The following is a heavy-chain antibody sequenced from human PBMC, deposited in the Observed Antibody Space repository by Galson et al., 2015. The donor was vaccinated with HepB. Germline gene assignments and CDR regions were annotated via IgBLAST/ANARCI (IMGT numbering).Heavy chain of an antibody. CDR3: ARDSFYDSSGYFLSWFDP. J-gene: IGHJ5*02. CDR2: ISYDGSNK. Sequence: SLRLSCAASGFTFSSYAMHWVRQAPGKGLEWVAVISYDGSNKYYADSVKGRFTISRDNSKNTLYLQMNSLRAEDTAVYYCARDSFYDSSGYFLSWFDPWGQGTLVTVSS. V-gene: IGHV3-30-3*01. CDR1: GFTFSSYA. D-gene: IGHD3-22*01.